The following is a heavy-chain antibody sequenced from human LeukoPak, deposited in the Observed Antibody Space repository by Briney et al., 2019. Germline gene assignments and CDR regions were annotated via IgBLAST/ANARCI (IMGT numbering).Heavy chain of an antibody. J-gene: IGHJ4*02. V-gene: IGHV1-8*03. CDR2: MNPNSGNT. Sequence: GASVKVSCKASGYTFTSYGISWVRQATGQGLEWMGWMNPNSGNTGYAQKFQGRVTITRNTSISTAYMELSSLRSEDTAVYYCARISGPIDYWGQGTLVTVSS. CDR1: GYTFTSYG. CDR3: ARISGPIDY. D-gene: IGHD1-20*01.